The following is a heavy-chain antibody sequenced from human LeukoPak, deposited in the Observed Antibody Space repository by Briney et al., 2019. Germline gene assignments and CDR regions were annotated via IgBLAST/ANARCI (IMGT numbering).Heavy chain of an antibody. CDR2: IYPGDSDT. Sequence: GESLKISCKGSGYSFTSYWIGWVRQMPGKGLEWMGIIYPGDSDTRYSPSFQGQVTISADKSISTAYLQWSSLKASDTAMYYCARGPHYYYDSRGYSSADYWGQGALVTVSS. CDR3: ARGPHYYYDSRGYSSADY. CDR1: GYSFTSYW. J-gene: IGHJ4*02. V-gene: IGHV5-51*01. D-gene: IGHD3-22*01.